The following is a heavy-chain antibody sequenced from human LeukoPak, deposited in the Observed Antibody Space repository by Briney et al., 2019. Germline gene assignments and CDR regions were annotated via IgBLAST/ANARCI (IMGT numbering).Heavy chain of an antibody. CDR1: GFTFSSYG. D-gene: IGHD6-19*01. V-gene: IGHV3-30*02. Sequence: GGSLRLSCAASGFTFSSYGMHWVRQAPGKGLEWVAFIRYDGSNKYYADSVKGRFTISRDNSKNTLYLQMNSLRAEDTAVYYCARDRDVAATNWFDPWGQGTLVTVSS. CDR2: IRYDGSNK. CDR3: ARDRDVAATNWFDP. J-gene: IGHJ5*02.